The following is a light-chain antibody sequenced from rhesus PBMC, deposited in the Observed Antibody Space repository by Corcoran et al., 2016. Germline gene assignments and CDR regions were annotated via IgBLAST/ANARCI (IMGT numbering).Light chain of an antibody. CDR2: EAS. V-gene: IGKV1-25*01. CDR1: QGITDD. CDR3: QHYYTTPWT. Sequence: DIQMTQSPSSLSASVGDRVTITCRASQGITDDLAWYQQTPGETPKLLIYEASSLQSGIPSRFSGSGSGTDCTLTISSLQSEDFATYYCQHYYTTPWTFGQGTKVEIK. J-gene: IGKJ1*01.